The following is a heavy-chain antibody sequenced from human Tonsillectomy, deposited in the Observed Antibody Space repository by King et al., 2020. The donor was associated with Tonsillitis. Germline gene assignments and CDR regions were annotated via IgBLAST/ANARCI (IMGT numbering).Heavy chain of an antibody. D-gene: IGHD5-18*01. Sequence: VQLVESGGGLVQPGRSLRLSCAASGFTFDDYAMHWVRQAPGKGLEGVSGMSWNSGSIAYADSVKGRFTISRDNAKNSLYLQMNSLRAEDTALYYCAKDMFRGYTYGYWGTFDYWGQGTLVTVSS. CDR3: AKDMFRGYTYGYWGTFDY. V-gene: IGHV3-9*01. CDR1: GFTFDDYA. J-gene: IGHJ4*02. CDR2: MSWNSGSI.